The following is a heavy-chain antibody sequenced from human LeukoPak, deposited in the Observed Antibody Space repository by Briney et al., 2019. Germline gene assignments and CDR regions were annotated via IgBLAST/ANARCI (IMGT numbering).Heavy chain of an antibody. D-gene: IGHD3-9*01. CDR3: ARAVRYFDWLSLDY. Sequence: SETLPLTCTVSGGSISSGDYYWSWIRQPPGKGLEWIGYIYYSGSTYYNPSLKSRVTISVDTSKNQFSLKLSSVTAADTAVYYCARAVRYFDWLSLDYWGQGTLVTVSS. V-gene: IGHV4-30-4*01. J-gene: IGHJ4*02. CDR1: GGSISSGDYY. CDR2: IYYSGST.